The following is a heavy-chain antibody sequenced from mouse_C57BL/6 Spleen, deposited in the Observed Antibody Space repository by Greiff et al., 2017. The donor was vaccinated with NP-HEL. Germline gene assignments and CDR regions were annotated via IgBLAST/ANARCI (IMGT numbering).Heavy chain of an antibody. CDR2: IYPGSGST. Sequence: QVQLQQSGAELVKPGASVKMSCKASGYTFTSYWITWVKQRPGQGLEWIGDIYPGSGSTNYNEKFKSKATLTVDTSSSTAYMQLSSLTSEDSAVYYCARRKEETGNFDYWGQGTTLTVSS. V-gene: IGHV1-55*01. CDR1: GYTFTSYW. D-gene: IGHD4-1*01. J-gene: IGHJ2*01. CDR3: ARRKEETGNFDY.